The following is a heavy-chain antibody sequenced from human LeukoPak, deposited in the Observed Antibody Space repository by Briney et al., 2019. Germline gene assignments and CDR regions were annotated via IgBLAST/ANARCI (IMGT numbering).Heavy chain of an antibody. D-gene: IGHD3-22*01. CDR1: GGTFSSYA. CDR3: ARDPYYDSSGYVGDELDY. Sequence: ASVNVSCKASGGTFSSYAISWVRQAPGQGLEWMGRINPNSGGTNYAQRFQGRVTMTRDTSISTAYMELSRLRSDDTAVYYCARDPYYDSSGYVGDELDYWGQGTLVTVSS. V-gene: IGHV1-2*06. J-gene: IGHJ4*02. CDR2: INPNSGGT.